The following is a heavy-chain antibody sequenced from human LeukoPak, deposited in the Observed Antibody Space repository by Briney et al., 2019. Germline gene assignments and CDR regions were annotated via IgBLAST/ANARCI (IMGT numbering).Heavy chain of an antibody. CDR1: GGSISSHY. V-gene: IGHV4-4*07. CDR3: ARGALSGGSNSYFDY. CDR2: IYTSGNT. Sequence: SETLSLTCTVSGGSISSHYWTWIRQPAGKGLEWIGRIYTSGNTNYNPSLKSRVTMSVDTSKNHFSLKLSSVTAADTAVYYCARGALSGGSNSYFDYWGQGTLVTVSS. D-gene: IGHD1-26*01. J-gene: IGHJ4*02.